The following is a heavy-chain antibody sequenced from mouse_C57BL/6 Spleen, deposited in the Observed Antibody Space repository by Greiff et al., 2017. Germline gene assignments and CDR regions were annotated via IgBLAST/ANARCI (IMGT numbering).Heavy chain of an antibody. CDR3: ARSYYSTSWFAY. D-gene: IGHD1-1*01. Sequence: VKLQQSGAELVKPGASVKLSCTASGFNIKDYYMHWVKQRTEQCLAWIGRIDPEDGVTKYAPKFQGKATITADTSSTPAYLQLSSLTSEDTAVYYCARSYYSTSWFAYWGQGTLVTVSA. J-gene: IGHJ3*01. CDR2: IDPEDGVT. CDR1: GFNIKDYY. V-gene: IGHV14-2*01.